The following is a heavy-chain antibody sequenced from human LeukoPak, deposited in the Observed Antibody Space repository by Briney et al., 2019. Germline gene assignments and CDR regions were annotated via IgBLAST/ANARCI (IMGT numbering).Heavy chain of an antibody. J-gene: IGHJ4*02. CDR2: ISGSADST. D-gene: IGHD3-10*02. Sequence: PGGSLRLSCAASGFTFRNYAMTWVRQAPGKGLEWVSDISGSADSTNYADSVKGRFTISRDNSKNTLYLQMNSLRAEDTAVYYCARDLFENWGQGTLVTVSS. V-gene: IGHV3-23*01. CDR1: GFTFRNYA. CDR3: ARDLFEN.